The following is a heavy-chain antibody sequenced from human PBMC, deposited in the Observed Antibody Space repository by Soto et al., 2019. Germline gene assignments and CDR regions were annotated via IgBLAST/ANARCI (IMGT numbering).Heavy chain of an antibody. Sequence: QVQLQESGPGLVKPSQTLSLTCTVSGGSISSGGYYWSWIRQHPGKGLEWIGYISYSGSTYYNPSLKSRVTISVDTSKDQFSLKLSSVTAADTAVYYCAGEGAGPKGSSSWPDDAFDIWGQGTMVTVSS. D-gene: IGHD6-13*01. CDR2: ISYSGST. CDR3: AGEGAGPKGSSSWPDDAFDI. CDR1: GGSISSGGYY. J-gene: IGHJ3*02. V-gene: IGHV4-31*03.